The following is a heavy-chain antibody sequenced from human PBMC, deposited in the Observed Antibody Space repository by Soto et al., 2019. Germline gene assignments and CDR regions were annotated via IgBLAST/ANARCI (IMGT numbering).Heavy chain of an antibody. D-gene: IGHD6-19*01. J-gene: IGHJ4*02. CDR2: ISSSGGTT. CDR1: GFTFSTSE. V-gene: IGHV3-48*03. Sequence: VESGGEVQQPGGSLRLSCAASGFTFSTSEMSWVRQAPGKGLEWISHISSSGGTTYYADSVKGRFTISRDNANHSVFLQMNSLRAEDTAVYYCARGVSVGPGIAVAGDFDYWGQGTLVTVSS. CDR3: ARGVSVGPGIAVAGDFDY.